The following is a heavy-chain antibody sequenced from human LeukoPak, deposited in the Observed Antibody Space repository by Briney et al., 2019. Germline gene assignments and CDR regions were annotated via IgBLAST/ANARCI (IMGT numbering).Heavy chain of an antibody. D-gene: IGHD2-21*02. CDR1: GFTFSTYA. J-gene: IGHJ4*02. CDR2: ISDSGDTT. CDR3: ARDNGDHLFDY. Sequence: PGGSLRLSCAASGFTFSTYAMSWVRQAPGKGLEWVSAISDSGDTTYYADSVKGRFTISRDNSKNTLYLQMNSLGAEDTAVYYCARDNGDHLFDYWGQGTLVTVSS. V-gene: IGHV3-23*01.